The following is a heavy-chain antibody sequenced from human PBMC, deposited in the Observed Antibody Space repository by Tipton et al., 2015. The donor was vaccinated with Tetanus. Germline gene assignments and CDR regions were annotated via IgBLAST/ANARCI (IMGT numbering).Heavy chain of an antibody. CDR1: GASISGSNYF. CDR3: ARDQGGGRVVRLNWFDP. J-gene: IGHJ5*02. V-gene: IGHV4-31*03. D-gene: IGHD6-6*01. CDR2: IYYSGST. Sequence: TLSLTCSVSGASISGSNYFWNWIRQQSGKGPEWIGYIYYSGSTHYNPSLMSRVTMSVDTSKNQFSLKLSSVTAADTAVYYCARDQGGGRVVRLNWFDPWGPGTLVTVSS.